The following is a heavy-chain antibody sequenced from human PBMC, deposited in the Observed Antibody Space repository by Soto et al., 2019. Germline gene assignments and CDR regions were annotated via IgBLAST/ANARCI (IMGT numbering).Heavy chain of an antibody. Sequence: QMQLVQSGPEVKKPGTSVKVSCKASGFTFTSSAVQWVRQARGQRLEWIGWIVVGSGNTNYAQKFQERVTITRDMSTSTAYMELSSLRSEDTAVYYCAAGTVWGSYPLDYWGQGTLVTVSS. CDR1: GFTFTSSA. CDR3: AAGTVWGSYPLDY. CDR2: IVVGSGNT. D-gene: IGHD3-16*02. V-gene: IGHV1-58*01. J-gene: IGHJ4*02.